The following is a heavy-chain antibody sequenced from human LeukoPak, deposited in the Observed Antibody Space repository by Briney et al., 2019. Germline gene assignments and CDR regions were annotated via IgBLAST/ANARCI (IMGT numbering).Heavy chain of an antibody. Sequence: ETLSLTCSVSGGSINNYYWSWVRQAPGKGLEWVSVIFREGTTYYADSVKGRFTISRDNSKNTLYLQMNTLRAEDTAIYYCTKTGGPWDWGQGTLVTVSS. CDR3: TKTGGPWD. V-gene: IGHV3-53*01. D-gene: IGHD7-27*01. CDR1: GGSINNYY. J-gene: IGHJ4*02. CDR2: IFREGTT.